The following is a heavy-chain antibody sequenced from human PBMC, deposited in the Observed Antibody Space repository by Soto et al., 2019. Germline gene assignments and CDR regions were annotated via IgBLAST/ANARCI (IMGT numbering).Heavy chain of an antibody. V-gene: IGHV3-23*01. J-gene: IGHJ4*02. CDR2: FRSGGDDGTT. Sequence: GGSLRLSCAASGFTFSSYSMGWVRQAPGKGLEWVSGFRSGGDDGTTHYADSVKGRFTISRDNSKNTLFLQMDSLRAEDTAIYYCAKKVNSGPGSQYFDYWGQGTLVTVSS. D-gene: IGHD3-10*01. CDR1: GFTFSSYS. CDR3: AKKVNSGPGSQYFDY.